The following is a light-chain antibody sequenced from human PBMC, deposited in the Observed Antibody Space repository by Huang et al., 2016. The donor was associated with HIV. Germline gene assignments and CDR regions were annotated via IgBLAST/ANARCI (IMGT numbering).Light chain of an antibody. J-gene: IGKJ4*01. V-gene: IGKV3-11*01. CDR1: QSVSSY. Sequence: EIVLTQSPATLSLSPGERATLSCRASQSVSSYLAWFQQKPGQAPRLLIYVAANRATGIPARFSGSGSGTDFTLTISSLEPEDFAVYYCQQRSYWPLTFGGGTKVEI. CDR2: VAA. CDR3: QQRSYWPLT.